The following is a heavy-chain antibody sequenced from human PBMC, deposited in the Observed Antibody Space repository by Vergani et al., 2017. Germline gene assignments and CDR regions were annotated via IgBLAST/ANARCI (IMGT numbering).Heavy chain of an antibody. CDR3: AKHFRGWGIDY. V-gene: IGHV3-30*02. CDR2: IQFDGSNQ. J-gene: IGHJ4*02. CDR1: GFTLSNYD. D-gene: IGHD3-16*01. Sequence: QVQLVESGGGVVQRGGSLILSCATSGFTLSNYDMQWIRQGPGKGLEFAAFIQFDGSNQYYADSVKGRFTLSRDFSKNTLYLQMNSLRTDDTATYYCAKHFRGWGIDYWGQGTQVIVSS.